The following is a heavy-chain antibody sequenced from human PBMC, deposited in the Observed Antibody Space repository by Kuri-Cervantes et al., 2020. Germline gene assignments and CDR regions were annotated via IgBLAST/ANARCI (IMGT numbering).Heavy chain of an antibody. Sequence: GGSLRLSCAASGFTFNNYAMTWVRQAPGKGLEWVSSIGVVIGDLLYADSVKGRFTISRDNSKDTLYLQMNSLRAEDTAVYYCAKRRDGAIDYWGQGTLVTVSS. J-gene: IGHJ4*02. CDR3: AKRRDGAIDY. D-gene: IGHD3-10*01. CDR2: IGVVIGDL. V-gene: IGHV3-23*01. CDR1: GFTFNNYA.